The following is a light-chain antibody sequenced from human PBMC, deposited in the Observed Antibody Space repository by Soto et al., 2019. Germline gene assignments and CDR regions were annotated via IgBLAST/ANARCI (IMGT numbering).Light chain of an antibody. J-gene: IGKJ1*01. CDR1: QSVSSSY. Sequence: EIVLTQSPGTLSLSPGERATLSCRASQSVSSSYLAWYQQKPGQAPRLLIYGASSGATGIPDRFSGSGSGTDFTLTISRLEPEDFAVYYCQQYGNSPPWTFGQGTNVEIK. CDR3: QQYGNSPPWT. CDR2: GAS. V-gene: IGKV3-20*01.